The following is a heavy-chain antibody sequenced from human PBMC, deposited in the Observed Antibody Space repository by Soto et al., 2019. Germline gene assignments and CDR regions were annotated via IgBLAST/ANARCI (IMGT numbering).Heavy chain of an antibody. J-gene: IGHJ6*03. D-gene: IGHD3-10*01. V-gene: IGHV2-26*01. CDR2: ILSNDGK. Sequence: QVTLKESGPVLVRPTETLTLTCTVSGFSLNNARVGVSWIRQPPGKALEWLAHILSNDGKSYSTSLKTRLSISKDTSKSQVVLTMTNMDPVDTATYYCARMPAVNYYYYYMDVWGKGTTVTVSS. CDR3: ARMPAVNYYYYYMDV. CDR1: GFSLNNARVG.